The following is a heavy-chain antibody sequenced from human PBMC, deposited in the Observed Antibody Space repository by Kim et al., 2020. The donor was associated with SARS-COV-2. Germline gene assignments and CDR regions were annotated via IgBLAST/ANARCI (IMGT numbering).Heavy chain of an antibody. J-gene: IGHJ6*02. Sequence: GGSLRLSCAASGFTFSDYYMSWIRQAPGKGLEWVSYISSSGSTIYYADSVKGRFTISRDNAKNSLYLQMNSLRAEDTAVYYCAREGVDRDPIWFGELSNPPYYYCGMDVWGQGTTVTVSS. V-gene: IGHV3-11*01. CDR2: ISSSGSTI. CDR3: AREGVDRDPIWFGELSNPPYYYCGMDV. CDR1: GFTFSDYY. D-gene: IGHD3-10*01.